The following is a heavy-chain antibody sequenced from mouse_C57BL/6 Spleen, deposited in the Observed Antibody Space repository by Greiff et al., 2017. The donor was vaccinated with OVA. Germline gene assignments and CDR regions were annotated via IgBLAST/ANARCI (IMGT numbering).Heavy chain of an antibody. Sequence: QVQLQQSGAELARPGASVKMSCKASGYTFTSYTMHWVKQRPGQGLEWIGYINPSSGYTKYNQKFKDKATLTADKSSSTAYMQLSSLTSEDSAVYYCARPANWAYYYAMDYWGQGTSVTVSS. CDR3: ARPANWAYYYAMDY. J-gene: IGHJ4*01. CDR2: INPSSGYT. V-gene: IGHV1-4*01. CDR1: GYTFTSYT. D-gene: IGHD4-1*01.